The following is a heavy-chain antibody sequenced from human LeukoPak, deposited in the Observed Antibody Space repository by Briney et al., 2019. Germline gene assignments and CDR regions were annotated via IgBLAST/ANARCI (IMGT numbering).Heavy chain of an antibody. CDR2: IWYDGGNK. D-gene: IGHD3-22*01. CDR1: GFTFSSYG. V-gene: IGHV3-33*01. J-gene: IGHJ4*02. CDR3: ARDVLYDSSGYNY. Sequence: GGSLRLSCAASGFTFSSYGMHWVRQAPGKGLEWVAVIWYDGGNKYYADSVKGRFTISRDNSKNTPYLQMNSLRAEDTAVYYCARDVLYDSSGYNYWGQGTLVTVSS.